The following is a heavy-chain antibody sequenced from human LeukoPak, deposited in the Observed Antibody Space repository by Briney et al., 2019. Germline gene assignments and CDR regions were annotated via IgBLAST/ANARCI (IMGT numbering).Heavy chain of an antibody. V-gene: IGHV4-34*01. CDR2: INHSGST. CDR1: GGSFSGYY. Sequence: PSETLSLTCAVYGGSFSGYYWSWIHQPPGKGLEWIGEINHSGSTNYNPSLKSRDTISVNTSKNQFSLKLSSVTTAVTAVYYCATPKSRGYSYGLKAFDIWGQGKMVTVSS. D-gene: IGHD5-18*01. J-gene: IGHJ3*02. CDR3: ATPKSRGYSYGLKAFDI.